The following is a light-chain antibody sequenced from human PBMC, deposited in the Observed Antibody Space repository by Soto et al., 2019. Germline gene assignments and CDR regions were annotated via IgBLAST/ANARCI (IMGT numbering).Light chain of an antibody. CDR1: KNDIGVYDF. CDR3: KSYAGSNTYV. CDR2: EVV. V-gene: IGLV2-8*01. Sequence: QSALTQPPSASGSPGQSVTISCTGTKNDIGVYDFVSWYQHHPGKAPILIIYEVVQRPSGVSDRFSGSKSGNTASLTVSGLQAADEADYFCKSYAGSNTYVFGSGTKVTVL. J-gene: IGLJ1*01.